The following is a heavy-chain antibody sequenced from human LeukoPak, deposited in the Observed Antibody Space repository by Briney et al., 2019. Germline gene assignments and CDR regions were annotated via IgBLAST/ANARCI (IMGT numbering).Heavy chain of an antibody. Sequence: SETLSLTCTVSGGSISSYYWSWIRQPPGKGLEWIGSIYYSGSTYYNPSLKSRVTISVDTSKNQFSLKLSSVTAADTAVYYCARDIGGSFYWGQGTLVTVSS. CDR1: GGSISSYY. D-gene: IGHD3-16*01. J-gene: IGHJ4*02. V-gene: IGHV4-39*07. CDR3: ARDIGGSFY. CDR2: IYYSGST.